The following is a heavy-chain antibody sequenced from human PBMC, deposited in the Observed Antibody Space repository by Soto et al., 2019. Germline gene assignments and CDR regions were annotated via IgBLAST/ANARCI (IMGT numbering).Heavy chain of an antibody. J-gene: IGHJ6*02. V-gene: IGHV3-30*19. CDR2: ISYDGINK. D-gene: IGHD5-12*01. CDR3: AREGGFNIQYDYYYYGLDV. Sequence: QVHLVESGGGVVQPGRSLRLSCAATGFAFRTYGMHWVRRAPGKGLEWLAVISYDGINKNHADSVQGRFTISRDNSKSTLSLQIDSLRVEDTAVYYCAREGGFNIQYDYYYYGLDVWGQGTPVTVSS. CDR1: GFAFRTYG.